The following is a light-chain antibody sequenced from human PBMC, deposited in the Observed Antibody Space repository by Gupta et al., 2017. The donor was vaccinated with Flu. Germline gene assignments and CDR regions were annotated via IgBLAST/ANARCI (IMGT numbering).Light chain of an antibody. CDR3: MPGKLPWT. CDR2: EVS. J-gene: IGKJ2*02. V-gene: IGKV2-30*01. CDR1: QSLVYKNGITY. Sequence: PVTLRQPASIACRSSQSLVYKNGITYVNWFQQRPGQSPRRLIYEVSKRDYGVPDRFSGSGSPTDFTLKSSRGEAEDVGVYHCMPGKLPWTFGQGTRLEI.